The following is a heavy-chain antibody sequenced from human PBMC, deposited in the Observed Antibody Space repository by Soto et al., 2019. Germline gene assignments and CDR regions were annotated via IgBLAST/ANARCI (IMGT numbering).Heavy chain of an antibody. CDR3: AEVGWSSGSYGPDY. CDR1: GFTFSSYG. V-gene: IGHV3-30*18. J-gene: IGHJ4*02. CDR2: ISYDGSNK. D-gene: IGHD1-26*01. Sequence: QVQLVESGGGVVQPGRSLRLSCAASGFTFSSYGMHWVRQAPGKGLEWVAVISYDGSNKYYADSVKGRFTISRDNSKNTLYLQMNSLRAEDTAVYYCAEVGWSSGSYGPDYWGQGTLVTVSS.